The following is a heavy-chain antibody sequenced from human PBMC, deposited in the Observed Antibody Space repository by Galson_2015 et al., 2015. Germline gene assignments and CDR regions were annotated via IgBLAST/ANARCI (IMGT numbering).Heavy chain of an antibody. CDR3: AKGIVPWGAFEI. Sequence: SVKVSCKASGGTFSSYAISWVRQAPGQGLEWMGGIIPIFGTANYAQKFQGRVTITADKSTSTAYMELSSLRSEDTAVYYCAKGIVPWGAFEIWGQGTMVTVSS. D-gene: IGHD2-2*01. J-gene: IGHJ3*02. V-gene: IGHV1-69*06. CDR1: GGTFSSYA. CDR2: IIPIFGTA.